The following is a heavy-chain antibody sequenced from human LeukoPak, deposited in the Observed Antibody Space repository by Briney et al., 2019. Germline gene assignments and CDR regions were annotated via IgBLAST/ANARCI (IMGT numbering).Heavy chain of an antibody. V-gene: IGHV4-34*01. D-gene: IGHD2-15*01. Sequence: PSETLSLTCAVYGGSFGGYYWSWIRQPPGKGLEWIGEINHSGSTNYNPSLKSRVTMTVDTSKSQVSMKLSSVTAADTAVYYCARALSDIVVMVAATGWCDPWGQGTLVTVSS. CDR2: INHSGST. CDR1: GGSFGGYY. CDR3: ARALSDIVVMVAATGWCDP. J-gene: IGHJ5*02.